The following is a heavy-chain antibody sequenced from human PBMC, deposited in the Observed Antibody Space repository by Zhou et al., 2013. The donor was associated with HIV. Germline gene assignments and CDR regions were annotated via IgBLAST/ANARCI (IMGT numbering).Heavy chain of an antibody. J-gene: IGHJ5*02. Sequence: QVQLQESGPGLVKPSETLSLTCTVSGGSISSSSYYWGWIRQPPGKGLEWIGEINQSGSAKYNPSLRGRITISVDTSKNQFHLRLTSVTAADTAAYYCAPAGLHAPRAWGQGTRGHRLF. V-gene: IGHV4-39*07. CDR2: INQSGSA. CDR3: APAGLHAPRA. CDR1: GGSISSSSYY. D-gene: IGHD5-18*01.